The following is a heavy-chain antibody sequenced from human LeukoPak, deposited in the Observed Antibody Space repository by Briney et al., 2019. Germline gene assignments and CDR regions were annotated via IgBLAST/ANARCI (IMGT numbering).Heavy chain of an antibody. CDR1: GGSISGYY. CDR2: IYYSGST. Sequence: ASETLSLTCTVSGGSISGYYWSWIRQPPGKGLEWIGYIYYSGSTNYNPSLKSRVTISVDTSKNQFSLKLSSVTAADTAVYYCARLVYYDFWSGPYYYGMDVWGQGTTVTVSS. V-gene: IGHV4-59*01. D-gene: IGHD3-3*01. CDR3: ARLVYYDFWSGPYYYGMDV. J-gene: IGHJ6*02.